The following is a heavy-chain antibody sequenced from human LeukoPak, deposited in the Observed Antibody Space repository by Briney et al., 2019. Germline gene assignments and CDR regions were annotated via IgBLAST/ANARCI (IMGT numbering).Heavy chain of an antibody. D-gene: IGHD4-17*01. CDR1: GFTFSDYY. CDR2: ISSSSSYT. CDR3: ARGGADYVIGY. Sequence: PGGSLRLSCAASGFTFSDYYMSWIRQAPGKGLEWISFISSSSSYTNYADSVKGRFTISRDNTKNSLYLQMNNMRADDTAVYYCARGGADYVIGYWGQGTLVTVSS. V-gene: IGHV3-11*06. J-gene: IGHJ4*02.